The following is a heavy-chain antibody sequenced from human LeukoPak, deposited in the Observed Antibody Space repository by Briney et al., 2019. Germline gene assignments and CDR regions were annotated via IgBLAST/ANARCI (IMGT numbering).Heavy chain of an antibody. D-gene: IGHD3-10*01. V-gene: IGHV3-30*18. J-gene: IGHJ5*02. CDR3: AKDQGRYCASGSCYRFDH. CDR2: ISYDGSDK. Sequence: GGSLRLSCAASGFTFNYYAMHWVRQAPGKGLEWVAVISYDGSDKFYVDSVKGRFTISRDNSKNTLYLQMNSLRPDDTAVYYCAKDQGRYCASGSCYRFDHWGQGTQVNVSP. CDR1: GFTFNYYA.